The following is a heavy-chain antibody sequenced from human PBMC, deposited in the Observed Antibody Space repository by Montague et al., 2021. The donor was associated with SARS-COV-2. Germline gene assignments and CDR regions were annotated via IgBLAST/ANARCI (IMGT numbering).Heavy chain of an antibody. D-gene: IGHD6-13*01. Sequence: TLSLTCTVSGGSISSGSYYWSWIRQPAGKGLEWIGRIYTSGSTNYNPSLKSRVTISVDTSKNQFSLKLSSVTAADTAVYYCARGVRQQLVFHYYYYMDVWGKGTTVPVSS. CDR3: ARGVRQQLVFHYYYYMDV. V-gene: IGHV4-61*02. CDR2: IYTSGST. CDR1: GGSISSGSYY. J-gene: IGHJ6*03.